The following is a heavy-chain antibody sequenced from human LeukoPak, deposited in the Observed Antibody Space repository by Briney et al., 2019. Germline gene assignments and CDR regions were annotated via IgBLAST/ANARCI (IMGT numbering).Heavy chain of an antibody. CDR1: GFTFSTYW. D-gene: IGHD3-22*01. Sequence: PGGSLRLSCAASGFTFSTYWMHWVRQAPGKGLVWVSRINSDGTTTDYADSVKGRFTISRDNAKNSMYLQMNSLRDEDTAVYYCARDYDTTGRAFDIWGQGTMVTVSS. CDR2: INSDGTTT. J-gene: IGHJ3*02. V-gene: IGHV3-74*01. CDR3: ARDYDTTGRAFDI.